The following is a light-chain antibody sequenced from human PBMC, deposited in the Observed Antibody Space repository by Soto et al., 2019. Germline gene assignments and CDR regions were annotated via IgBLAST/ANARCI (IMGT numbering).Light chain of an antibody. CDR1: KSVSTY. CDR2: GAS. J-gene: IGKJ1*01. CDR3: QQYGSSLSIT. Sequence: EVVLTQSPGTLSLSPGERATLSCRASKSVSTYLAWYQQKSGQPPRLLIYGASSRASGIPDRFSGSGSGTDFTLTISRVEPEDFAVYFCQQYGSSLSITFGQGTKVDIK. V-gene: IGKV3-20*01.